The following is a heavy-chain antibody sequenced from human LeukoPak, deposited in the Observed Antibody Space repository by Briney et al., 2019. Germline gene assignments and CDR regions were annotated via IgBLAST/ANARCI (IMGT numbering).Heavy chain of an antibody. CDR1: GFSLSTSGMC. CDR2: IDWDDDK. V-gene: IGHV2-70*11. D-gene: IGHD3-22*01. Sequence: SGPALVKPTQTLTLTCTFSGFSLSTSGMCVCWIRQPPGKALEWLTRIDWDDDKSSTTSLKTRLPISKHTSKTPVVLTMTTLDPLDTTTYYCARKSGDSSGYYFAYWGQGTLVTVSS. CDR3: ARKSGDSSGYYFAY. J-gene: IGHJ4*02.